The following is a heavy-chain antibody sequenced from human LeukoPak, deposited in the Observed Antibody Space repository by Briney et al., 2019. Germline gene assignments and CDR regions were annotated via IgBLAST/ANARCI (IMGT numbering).Heavy chain of an antibody. CDR1: GFTFDDHT. V-gene: IGHV3-43*01. J-gene: IGHJ4*02. D-gene: IGHD5-24*01. CDR2: TSWNGDIT. Sequence: GGSLRLSCGASGFTFDDHTMHWVRQAPRKGLEWVSLTSWNGDITYYADSFKGRFTISRDNSKNFLYLQMNSLRIEDTAFYYCAKDKGDGSVDYWGQGTLVTVSS. CDR3: AKDKGDGSVDY.